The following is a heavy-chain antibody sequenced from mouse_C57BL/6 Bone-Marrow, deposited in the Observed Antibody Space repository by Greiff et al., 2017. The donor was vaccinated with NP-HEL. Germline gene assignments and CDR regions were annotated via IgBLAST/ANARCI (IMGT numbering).Heavy chain of an antibody. Sequence: VQLKESGPELVKPGASVKISCKASGYSFTSYYIHWVKQRPGQGLEWIGWIYPGRGNTKYNEKFKGKATLTADTSSSTAYMQLSSVTSEDSAVYYCAREGYYYGSSYSFDYWGQGTTLTVSS. D-gene: IGHD1-1*01. CDR3: AREGYYYGSSYSFDY. CDR2: IYPGRGNT. CDR1: GYSFTSYY. J-gene: IGHJ2*01. V-gene: IGHV1-66*01.